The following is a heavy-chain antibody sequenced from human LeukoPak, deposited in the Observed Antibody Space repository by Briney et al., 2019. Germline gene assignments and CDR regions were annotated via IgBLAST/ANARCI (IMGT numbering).Heavy chain of an antibody. CDR2: IYYSGST. D-gene: IGHD1-26*01. V-gene: IGHV4-59*12. J-gene: IGHJ5*02. Sequence: SETLSLTCTVSGGSISSYYWSWIRQPPGKGLEWIGYIYYSGSTNYNPSLKSRVTISVDTSKNQFSLKLTSVTAADTAVYYCAREGPIVGASPLAPWGQGTLVTVSS. CDR1: GGSISSYY. CDR3: AREGPIVGASPLAP.